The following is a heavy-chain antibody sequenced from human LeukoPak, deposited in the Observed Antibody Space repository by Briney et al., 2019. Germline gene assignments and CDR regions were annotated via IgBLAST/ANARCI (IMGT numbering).Heavy chain of an antibody. CDR3: ARDLRGTLSSRGPFEY. CDR1: GFTFSSYA. CDR2: ISGNGDIT. J-gene: IGHJ4*02. Sequence: GGSLRLSCAASGFTFSSYAMSWVRQAPEKGLEWVSAISGNGDITYYADTVKGRFSGSRDNSKNTLYLQLNSLRAEDTAVYYCARDLRGTLSSRGPFEYWGQGTLVTVSS. V-gene: IGHV3-23*01. D-gene: IGHD1-1*01.